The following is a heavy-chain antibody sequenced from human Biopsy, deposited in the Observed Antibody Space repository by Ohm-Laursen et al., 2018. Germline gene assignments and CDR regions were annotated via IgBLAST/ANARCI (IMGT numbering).Heavy chain of an antibody. D-gene: IGHD3-16*01. Sequence: SLRLSCAASGFTFDDYALHWVRQAPGKGLEWVSGISWNSGNIGYADSVKGRFTISRDNAKNTLYLQMNSLTAEDTAIYYCTRAYRYGLDAFDVWGQGTMVTVSS. J-gene: IGHJ3*01. CDR1: GFTFDDYA. CDR2: ISWNSGNI. V-gene: IGHV3-9*01. CDR3: TRAYRYGLDAFDV.